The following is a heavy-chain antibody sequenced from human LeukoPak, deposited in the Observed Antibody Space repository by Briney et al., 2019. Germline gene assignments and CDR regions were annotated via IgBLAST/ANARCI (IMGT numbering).Heavy chain of an antibody. CDR3: ASLNSNIVVVPAAMGIWSNDAFDI. J-gene: IGHJ3*02. V-gene: IGHV4-34*01. Sequence: PETLSLTCAVYGGSFSGYYWSWIRQPPGKGLEWIGEINHSGSTNYNPSLKSRVTISVDTSKNQFSLKLSSVTAADTAVYYCASLNSNIVVVPAAMGIWSNDAFDIWGQGTMVTVSS. CDR1: GGSFSGYY. CDR2: INHSGST. D-gene: IGHD2-2*01.